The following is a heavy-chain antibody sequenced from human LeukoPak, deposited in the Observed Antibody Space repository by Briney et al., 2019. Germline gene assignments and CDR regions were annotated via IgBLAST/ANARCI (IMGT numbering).Heavy chain of an antibody. CDR3: ARGGHWDYGDYGYFDY. D-gene: IGHD4-17*01. J-gene: IGHJ4*02. Sequence: PGGSLRLSCAASGFTFSSYSMNWVRQAPGKGLEWVSSISSSSSYIYYADSVKGRFTISRDNSKNTLYLQMNSLRAEDTAVYYCARGGHWDYGDYGYFDYWGQGTLVTVSS. CDR1: GFTFSSYS. V-gene: IGHV3-21*01. CDR2: ISSSSSYI.